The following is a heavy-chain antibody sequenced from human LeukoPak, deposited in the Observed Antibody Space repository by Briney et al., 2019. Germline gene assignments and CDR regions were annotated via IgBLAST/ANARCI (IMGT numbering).Heavy chain of an antibody. CDR3: AKEYCSGGSCYYYGMDV. Sequence: GGSLRLSCAASGFTFSSYGMHWVRQAPGKGLEWVAVISYDGSNKYYADSVKGRSTISRDNSKNTLYLQMNSLRAEDTAVYYCAKEYCSGGSCYYYGMDVWGQGTTVTVSS. J-gene: IGHJ6*02. D-gene: IGHD2-15*01. V-gene: IGHV3-30*18. CDR2: ISYDGSNK. CDR1: GFTFSSYG.